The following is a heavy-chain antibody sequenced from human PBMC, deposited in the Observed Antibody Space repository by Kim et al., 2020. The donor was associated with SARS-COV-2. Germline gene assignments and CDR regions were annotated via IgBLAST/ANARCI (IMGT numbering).Heavy chain of an antibody. CDR2: ISSSGSTI. CDR1: GFTFSSYE. D-gene: IGHD4-17*01. Sequence: GGSLRLSCAASGFTFSSYEMNWVRQAPGKGLEWVSYISSSGSTIYYADSVKGRFTISRDNAKNSLYLQMNSLRAEDTAVYYCARDSPYGDPYYYYYGMDVWGQGTTVTVSS. J-gene: IGHJ6*02. CDR3: ARDSPYGDPYYYYYGMDV. V-gene: IGHV3-48*03.